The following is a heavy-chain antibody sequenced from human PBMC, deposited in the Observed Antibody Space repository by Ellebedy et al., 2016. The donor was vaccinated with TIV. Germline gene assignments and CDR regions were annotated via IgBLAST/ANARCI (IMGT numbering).Heavy chain of an antibody. CDR1: GYSFTSYW. V-gene: IGHV5-51*01. J-gene: IGHJ2*01. CDR2: IYPGDSDT. Sequence: ASVKVSCKGSGYSFTSYWIGWVRQMPGKGLEWMGIIYPGDSDTRYSPSLQGQVTISADKSISTAYLQWNSLKASDTAMYYCARNLDWYFDLWGRGTLVTVSS. CDR3: ARNLDWYFDL.